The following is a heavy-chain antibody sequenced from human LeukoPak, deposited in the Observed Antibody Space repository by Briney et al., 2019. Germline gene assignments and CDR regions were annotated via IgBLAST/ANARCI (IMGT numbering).Heavy chain of an antibody. Sequence: SVKVSCKASGGTFSSYAISWVRQAPGQGLEWMGGIIPIFGTANYAQKFQGRVTMTRDTSTSTVYMELSSLRSEDTAVYYCARGVAAAVDAFDIWGQGTMVTVSS. CDR2: IIPIFGTA. D-gene: IGHD6-13*01. V-gene: IGHV1-69*05. CDR3: ARGVAAAVDAFDI. J-gene: IGHJ3*02. CDR1: GGTFSSYA.